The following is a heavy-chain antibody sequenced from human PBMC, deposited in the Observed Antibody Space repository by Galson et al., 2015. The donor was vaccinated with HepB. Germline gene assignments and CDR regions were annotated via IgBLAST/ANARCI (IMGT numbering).Heavy chain of an antibody. Sequence: SVKVSCKASGYTFTSDGISWLRQAPGQGFEWMGWIAVYNGNTSYSRRFKDRLTLTTDASTNTAYMELRSLRPDDGAIYYCARKFAFSELWGQGTRVTVSS. CDR1: GYTFTSDG. D-gene: IGHD5-24*01. J-gene: IGHJ1*01. CDR2: IAVYNGNT. V-gene: IGHV1-18*04. CDR3: ARKFAFSEL.